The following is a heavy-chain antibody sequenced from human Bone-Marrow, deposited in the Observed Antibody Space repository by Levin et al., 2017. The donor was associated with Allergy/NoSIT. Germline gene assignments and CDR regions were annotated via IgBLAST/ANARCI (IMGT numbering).Heavy chain of an antibody. CDR1: GFTFSSYA. CDR3: AVIAAAGTWVDY. CDR2: ISGSGGST. D-gene: IGHD6-13*01. Sequence: SCAASGFTFSSYAMSWVRQAPGKGLEWVSAISGSGGSTYYADSVKGRFTISRDNSKNTLYLQMNSLRAEDTAVYYCAVIAAAGTWVDYWGQGTLVTVSS. J-gene: IGHJ4*02. V-gene: IGHV3-23*01.